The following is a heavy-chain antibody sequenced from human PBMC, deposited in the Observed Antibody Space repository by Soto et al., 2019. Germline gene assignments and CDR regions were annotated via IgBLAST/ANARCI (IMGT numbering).Heavy chain of an antibody. CDR1: GFTFGDYA. D-gene: IGHD2-15*01. Sequence: PGGSLRLSCTASGFTFGDYAMSWFRQAPGKGLEWVGFIRSKAYGGTTEYAASVKGRFTISRDDSKSIAYLQMNSLKTEDTAAYYCTRDLSVRDVRYCSGGSCYSHYGMDVWGQGTTVTVSS. J-gene: IGHJ6*02. CDR3: TRDLSVRDVRYCSGGSCYSHYGMDV. CDR2: IRSKAYGGTT. V-gene: IGHV3-49*03.